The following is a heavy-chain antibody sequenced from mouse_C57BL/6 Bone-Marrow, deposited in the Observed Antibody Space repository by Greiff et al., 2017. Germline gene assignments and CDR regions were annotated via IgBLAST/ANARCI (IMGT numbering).Heavy chain of an antibody. CDR1: GYTFTSYW. J-gene: IGHJ1*03. CDR3: ARGYYGSSYDWYFDV. CDR2: IDPSDSYT. V-gene: IGHV1-69*01. Sequence: VQLQQPGAELVMPGASVKLSCKASGYTFTSYWMHWVKQRPGQGLEWIGEIDPSDSYTNYNQKFKGKSTLTVDKSSSTAYMRLSSLTSEDSAVYYCARGYYGSSYDWYFDVWGTGTTVTVSS. D-gene: IGHD1-1*01.